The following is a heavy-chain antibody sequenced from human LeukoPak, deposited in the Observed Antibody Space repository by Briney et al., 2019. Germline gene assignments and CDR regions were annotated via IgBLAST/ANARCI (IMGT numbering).Heavy chain of an antibody. CDR1: GFTFSSYW. CDR2: INSDGSST. D-gene: IGHD4-23*01. V-gene: IGHV3-74*01. CDR3: TREQDREAAATVVGDY. J-gene: IGHJ4*02. Sequence: GGSLRLSCAASGFTFSSYWMHWVHQAPGKGRVWVSRINSDGSSTNHADSVKGRFTISRDNAKNSLYLQMNSLRAEDTAVYYCTREQDREAAATVVGDYWGQGTLVPVSS.